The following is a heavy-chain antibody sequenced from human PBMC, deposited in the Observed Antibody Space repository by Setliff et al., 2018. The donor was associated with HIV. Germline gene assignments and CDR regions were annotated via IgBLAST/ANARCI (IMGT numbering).Heavy chain of an antibody. CDR2: IYPGDSDT. CDR1: GYSFTNCW. D-gene: IGHD2-21*02. CDR3: ARLSVVTATRIYYFDY. J-gene: IGHJ4*02. V-gene: IGHV5-51*01. Sequence: HGESLKISCKGSGYSFTNCWIGWVRQMPGKGLEWMGIIYPGDSDTRYSPSFQGQVTISADKSISTAYLQWSSLKASDTAMYYCARLSVVTATRIYYFDYWGQGTLVTVSS.